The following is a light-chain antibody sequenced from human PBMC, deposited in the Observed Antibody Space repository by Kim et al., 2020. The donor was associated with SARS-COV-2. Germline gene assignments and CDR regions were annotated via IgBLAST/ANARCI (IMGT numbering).Light chain of an antibody. CDR3: HSYDSDSQV. CDR1: SGNIARNY. CDR2: KDN. V-gene: IGLV6-57*02. J-gene: IGLJ3*02. Sequence: GKTVTISCTGSSGNIARNYVQWYQQRPGSAPTTIIYKDNERPSGVPDRFSGSIDRSSNSASLTISGLSTEDEADYYCHSYDSDSQVFGGGTQLTVL.